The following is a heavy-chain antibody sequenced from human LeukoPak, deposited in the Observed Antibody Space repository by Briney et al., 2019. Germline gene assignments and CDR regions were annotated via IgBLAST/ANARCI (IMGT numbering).Heavy chain of an antibody. D-gene: IGHD3-3*01. CDR2: INHSGST. CDR3: ANHDFWSGYYTSPPFDY. V-gene: IGHV4-34*01. J-gene: IGHJ4*02. CDR1: GGSFSGYY. Sequence: SETLSLTCAVYGGSFSGYYWSWIRQPPGKGLEWIGEINHSGSTNYNPSLKSRVTISVDTSKNQFSLKLSSVTAADTAVYYCANHDFWSGYYTSPPFDYWGQGTLVTVSS.